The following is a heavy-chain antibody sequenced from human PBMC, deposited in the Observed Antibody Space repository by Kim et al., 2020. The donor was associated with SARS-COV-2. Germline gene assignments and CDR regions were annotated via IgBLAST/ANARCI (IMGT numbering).Heavy chain of an antibody. Sequence: GGSLRLSCAASGFTFDDYAMHWVRQAPGKGLEWVSGISWNSGSIGYADSVKGRFTISRDNAKNSLYLQMNSLRAEDTALYYCAKDVNYDSHWYFDLWGRGTLVTVSS. D-gene: IGHD3-22*01. CDR1: GFTFDDYA. CDR2: ISWNSGSI. CDR3: AKDVNYDSHWYFDL. V-gene: IGHV3-9*01. J-gene: IGHJ2*01.